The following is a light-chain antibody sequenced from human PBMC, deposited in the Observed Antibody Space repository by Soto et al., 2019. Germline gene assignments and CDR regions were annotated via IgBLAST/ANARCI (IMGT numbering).Light chain of an antibody. CDR3: QQSFTSPGT. J-gene: IGKJ1*01. V-gene: IGKV1-39*01. Sequence: DIRLTQSPSSLSASGGDRVTITCQASQRISTFLNWYRQKPGNAPEILIYGTSNLQTGTPSRFSGSGSGTDFTLTVSGLQPEDSATYYCQQSFTSPGTFGQGTKVEFK. CDR2: GTS. CDR1: QRISTF.